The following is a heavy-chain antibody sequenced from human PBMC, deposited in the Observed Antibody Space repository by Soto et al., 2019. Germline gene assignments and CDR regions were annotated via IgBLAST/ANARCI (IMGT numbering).Heavy chain of an antibody. V-gene: IGHV3-15*01. CDR3: TTGLGYCSGGSRHPL. J-gene: IGHJ4*02. CDR1: GFTFNNAW. D-gene: IGHD2-15*01. CDR2: IKSKRDAETP. Sequence: VQLVESGGGLVKPGGSLRLSCAASGFTFNNAWMSWVRQAPGTGLEWVGRIKSKRDAETPDYAAPVKGRFTISRADSINTLCLQRNSLKTEDTAVYYCTTGLGYCSGGSRHPLWCQGTLVTVSS.